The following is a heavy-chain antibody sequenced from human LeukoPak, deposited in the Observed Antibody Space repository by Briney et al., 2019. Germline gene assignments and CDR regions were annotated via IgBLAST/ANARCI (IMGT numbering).Heavy chain of an antibody. CDR1: GFTFSTYW. CDR3: ARDLDWILFDY. Sequence: GGSLRLSCAASGFTFSTYWMHWVRQAPGKGLVWVSRVRPEGTTTAYADSVKGRFTISRDNAKNTLLLQMNSLSAEDTAAYYCARDLDWILFDYWGQGTLVTVSS. V-gene: IGHV3-74*03. D-gene: IGHD3-9*01. J-gene: IGHJ4*02. CDR2: VRPEGTTT.